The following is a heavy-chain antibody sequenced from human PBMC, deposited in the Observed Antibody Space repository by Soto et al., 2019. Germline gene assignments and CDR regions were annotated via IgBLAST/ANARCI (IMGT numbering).Heavy chain of an antibody. CDR2: INHSGST. Sequence: SETLSLTCAVYGGSFSGYYWSWIRQPPGKGLEWIGEINHSGSTNYNPSLKSRVTISVDTSKNQFSLKLSSVTAADTAVYYCARRQEDIVVVPAAPSPFDPWGQGTLVTVSS. J-gene: IGHJ5*02. CDR1: GGSFSGYY. CDR3: ARRQEDIVVVPAAPSPFDP. V-gene: IGHV4-34*01. D-gene: IGHD2-2*01.